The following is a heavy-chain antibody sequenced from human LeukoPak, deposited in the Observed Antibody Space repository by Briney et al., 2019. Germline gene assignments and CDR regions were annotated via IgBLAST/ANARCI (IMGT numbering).Heavy chain of an antibody. Sequence: PSETLSLTCTVSGGSVSSGSYYWSWIRQPPGKGLEWIGYIYYSGSTYYNPSLKSRVTISVDTSKNQFSLKLSSVTAADTAVYYCARERIGAFDIWGQGTMVTVSS. CDR3: ARERIGAFDI. CDR2: IYYSGST. J-gene: IGHJ3*02. CDR1: GGSVSSGSYY. V-gene: IGHV4-61*01. D-gene: IGHD2/OR15-2a*01.